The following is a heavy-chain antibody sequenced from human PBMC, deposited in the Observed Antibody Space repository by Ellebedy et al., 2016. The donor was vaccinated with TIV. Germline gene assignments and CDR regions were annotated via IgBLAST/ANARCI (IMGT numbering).Heavy chain of an antibody. J-gene: IGHJ4*02. D-gene: IGHD3-16*01. CDR2: TSHDGSNK. Sequence: PGGSLRLSCAASGFSFSNYAMHWVRKAPGKGLEWVGLTSHDGSNKYYADSVKGRITISRDNSKNSLYLQILNLRADDTAVYYCARSFYEDVWGGNPFRDWGQGTLVTVSS. V-gene: IGHV3-30-3*01. CDR3: ARSFYEDVWGGNPFRD. CDR1: GFSFSNYA.